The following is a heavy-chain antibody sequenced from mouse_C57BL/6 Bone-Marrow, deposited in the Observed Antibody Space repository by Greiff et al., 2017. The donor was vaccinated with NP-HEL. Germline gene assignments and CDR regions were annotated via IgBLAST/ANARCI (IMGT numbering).Heavy chain of an antibody. CDR3: ARGLLYAMDY. CDR2: INPSSGYT. CDR1: GYTFPSYT. J-gene: IGHJ4*01. V-gene: IGHV1-4*01. Sequence: VQLQQSGAELARPGASVKMSCKASGYTFPSYTMHWVKQRPGQGLEWIGYINPSSGYTKYNQKFKDKATLTADKSSSTAYMQLSSLTSEDSAVYYCARGLLYAMDYWGQGTSVTVSS. D-gene: IGHD1-1*02.